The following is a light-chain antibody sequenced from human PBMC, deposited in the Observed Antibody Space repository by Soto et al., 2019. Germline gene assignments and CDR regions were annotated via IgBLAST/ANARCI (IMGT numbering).Light chain of an antibody. Sequence: DMQMTQSPSALSASVGDRVTITCRASQSISSYLNWYQQKPGKAPNLLIYAASYSQTGIPSRFSGSGSGTDFTLTISSLQPEDFAIYYCQHRFITPRTFGEGTKVEIK. CDR2: AAS. CDR3: QHRFITPRT. V-gene: IGKV1-39*01. CDR1: QSISSY. J-gene: IGKJ1*01.